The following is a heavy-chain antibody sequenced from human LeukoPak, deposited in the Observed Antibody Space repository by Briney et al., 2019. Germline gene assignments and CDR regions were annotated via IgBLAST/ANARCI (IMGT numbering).Heavy chain of an antibody. D-gene: IGHD2-15*01. CDR2: ISYDGSNE. Sequence: GGSLRLSCAASGFTFSSFGMHWVRQAPGKGLEWVAAISYDGSNEHHADSVKGRFTISRDSSKTTLYLQMNSLRAEDTAMYYCARDRGWVVAASRGMDVWGQGTTVTV. V-gene: IGHV3-30*03. CDR1: GFTFSSFG. J-gene: IGHJ6*02. CDR3: ARDRGWVVAASRGMDV.